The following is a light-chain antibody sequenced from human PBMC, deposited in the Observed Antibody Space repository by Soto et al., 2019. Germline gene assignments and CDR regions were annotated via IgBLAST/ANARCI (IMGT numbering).Light chain of an antibody. CDR1: QSVSSNS. Sequence: PGERATLSCRASQSVSSNSLAWYQQKRGQAPRLLIHDASSRATGIPDRFSGSGSGTDFTLTISRLEPEDFAVYYCQQYGGSPRTFGQGTKVDIK. CDR3: QQYGGSPRT. CDR2: DAS. V-gene: IGKV3-20*01. J-gene: IGKJ1*01.